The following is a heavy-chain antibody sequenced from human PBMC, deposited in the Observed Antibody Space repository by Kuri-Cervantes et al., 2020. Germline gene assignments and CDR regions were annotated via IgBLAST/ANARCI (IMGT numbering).Heavy chain of an antibody. J-gene: IGHJ3*02. CDR2: ISWNSGSI. CDR1: GFTFDDYA. V-gene: IGHV3-9*01. CDR3: AKSFDI. Sequence: SLKISCAASGFTFDDYAMHWVRQAPGKGLEWVSGISWNSGSIGYADSVKGRFTISRDNAKNSLYLQMNSLRAEDTALYYCAKSFDIWGQGTMVTVS.